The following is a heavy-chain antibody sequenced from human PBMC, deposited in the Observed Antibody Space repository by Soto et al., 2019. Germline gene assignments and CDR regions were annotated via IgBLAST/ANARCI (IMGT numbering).Heavy chain of an antibody. V-gene: IGHV3-7*01. CDR2: IKQDGSEK. CDR3: ASPVRYYYYYMDV. Sequence: PGGSLRLSCAASGFTFSSYWMIWVRQAPGKGLEWVANIKQDGSEKYYVDSVKGRFTISRDNAKNSPYLQMNSLRAEDTAVYYCASPVRYYYYYMDVWGKGTTVTVSS. J-gene: IGHJ6*03. CDR1: GFTFSSYW.